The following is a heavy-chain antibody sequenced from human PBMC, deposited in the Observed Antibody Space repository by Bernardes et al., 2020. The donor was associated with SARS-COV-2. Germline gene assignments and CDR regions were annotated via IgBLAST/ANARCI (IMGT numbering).Heavy chain of an antibody. D-gene: IGHD3-3*01. V-gene: IGHV4-31*03. CDR2: IYYSGST. J-gene: IGHJ4*02. CDR3: ARGVTIFGVVIEPVDY. CDR1: GGSISSGGYY. Sequence: SETLSLTRTVSGGSISSGGYYWSWIRQHPGKGLEWIGYIYYSGSTYYNPSLKSRVTISVDTSKNQFSLKLSSVTAADTAVYYCARGVTIFGVVIEPVDYWGQGTLVTVSS.